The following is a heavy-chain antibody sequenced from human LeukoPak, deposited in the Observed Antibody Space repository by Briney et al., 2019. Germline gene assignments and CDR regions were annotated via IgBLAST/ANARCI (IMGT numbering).Heavy chain of an antibody. CDR3: AREDVVIAAGKFDF. CDR2: INPSGDST. V-gene: IGHV1-46*01. D-gene: IGHD6-13*01. Sequence: ASVKVSCKASGYTFTSYYIHWVRQAPGQGLEWLGLINPSGDSTTYAQKFQDRVTLTRDMSTNTVYMDLSSLKSEDTAVYYCAREDVVIAAGKFDFWGQGTPVTVSS. CDR1: GYTFTSYY. J-gene: IGHJ4*02.